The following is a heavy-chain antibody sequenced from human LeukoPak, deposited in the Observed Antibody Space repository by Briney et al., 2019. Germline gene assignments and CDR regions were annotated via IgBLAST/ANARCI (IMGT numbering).Heavy chain of an antibody. J-gene: IGHJ5*02. CDR3: ARSHGGSCNWFDP. CDR1: GDSVSSNSAA. D-gene: IGHD2-15*01. CDR2: TYYRSKWYN. V-gene: IGHV6-1*01. Sequence: SRTLSLTCAISGDSVSSNSAAWNWIRQSPSRGLEWLGRTYYRSKWYNDYAESVKSRITINPDTSKNQFSLQLNSVTPDDTAVYFCARSHGGSCNWFDPWGQGTLVTVSA.